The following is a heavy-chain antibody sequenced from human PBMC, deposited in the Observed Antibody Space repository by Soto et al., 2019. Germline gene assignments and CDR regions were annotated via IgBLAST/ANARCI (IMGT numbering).Heavy chain of an antibody. J-gene: IGHJ4*02. D-gene: IGHD3-16*01. CDR3: AKGSANASPYYFDF. V-gene: IGHV3-23*01. CDR1: GFTFRGYA. CDR2: ITGSGGNT. Sequence: GGSLRLSCEGSGFTFRGYAMSWVRQAPGKGLEWVTAITGSGGNTYHADSVKGRFTISRDNSKNTLYLQMNSLRAEDTAVYYCAKGSANASPYYFDFWGPGTLVTVSS.